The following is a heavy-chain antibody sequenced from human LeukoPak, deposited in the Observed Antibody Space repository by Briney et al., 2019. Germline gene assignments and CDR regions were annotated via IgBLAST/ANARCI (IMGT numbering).Heavy chain of an antibody. CDR3: ARGPLAARLFFDP. CDR1: GYTFTGYY. J-gene: IGHJ5*02. D-gene: IGHD6-6*01. CDR2: INPNSGGT. V-gene: IGHV1-2*02. Sequence: ASVKVSCKASGYTFTGYYMHWVRQVPGQGLEWMGWINPNSGGTNYAQKFQGRVTMTRDTSISTAYMELSRLRSDDTAVYYCARGPLAARLFFDPWGQGTLVTVSS.